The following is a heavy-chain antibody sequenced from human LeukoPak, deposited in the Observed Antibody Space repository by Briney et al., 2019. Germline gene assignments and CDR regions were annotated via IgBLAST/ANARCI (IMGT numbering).Heavy chain of an antibody. J-gene: IGHJ4*02. CDR3: TRETTPYY. Sequence: GGSLRLSCAASGFTFSDYYMSWIRQAPGKGLEWVGFIRSKAYGGTTEYAASVKDRFTISRDDSKSIAYLQMNSLKTEDTAVYYCTRETTPYYWGQGTLVTVSS. CDR1: GFTFSDYY. CDR2: IRSKAYGGTT. V-gene: IGHV3-49*03. D-gene: IGHD4-17*01.